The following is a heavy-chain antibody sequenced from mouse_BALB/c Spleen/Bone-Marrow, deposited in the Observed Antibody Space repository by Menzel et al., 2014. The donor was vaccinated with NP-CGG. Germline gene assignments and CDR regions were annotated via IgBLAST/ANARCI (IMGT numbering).Heavy chain of an antibody. Sequence: EVHPVESGGGLVQPGGSRKLSCAASGFTFSSLGMHWVRQAPEKGLEWVAYISSGSSNIYYEDTVKGRFTISRDNPKNTLFLQMTSLRSEDTAMYYCTRGGNWDDFDYWGQGTTLTVSS. CDR2: ISSGSSNI. CDR1: GFTFSSLG. D-gene: IGHD4-1*01. J-gene: IGHJ2*01. V-gene: IGHV5-17*02. CDR3: TRGGNWDDFDY.